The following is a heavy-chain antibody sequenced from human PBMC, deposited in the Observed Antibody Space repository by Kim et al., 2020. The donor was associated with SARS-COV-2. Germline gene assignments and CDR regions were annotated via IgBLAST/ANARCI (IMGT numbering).Heavy chain of an antibody. D-gene: IGHD2-2*01. CDR1: GGSVSSGSYY. CDR2: IYYSGST. J-gene: IGHJ4*02. Sequence: SETLSLTCTVSGGSVSSGSYYWSWIRQPPGKGLEWIGYIYYSGSTNYNPSLKSRVTISVDTSKNQFSLKLSSVTAADTAVYYCARWTCSSTSCYQYYFDYWGQGTLVTVSS. CDR3: ARWTCSSTSCYQYYFDY. V-gene: IGHV4-61*01.